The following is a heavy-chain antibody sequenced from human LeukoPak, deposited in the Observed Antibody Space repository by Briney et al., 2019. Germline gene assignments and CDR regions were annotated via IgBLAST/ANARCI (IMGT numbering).Heavy chain of an antibody. D-gene: IGHD2-2*02. CDR3: ARHRQVVVPAAIISGYYYYMDV. J-gene: IGHJ6*03. CDR1: GGSISSYY. CDR2: IYTSGST. V-gene: IGHV4-4*09. Sequence: SETLSLTCTVSGGSISSYYWSWIRQPPGKGLEWIGYIYTSGSTNYNLSLKSRVTISVDTSKNQFSLKLSSVTAADTAVYYCARHRQVVVPAAIISGYYYYMDVWGKGTTVTVSS.